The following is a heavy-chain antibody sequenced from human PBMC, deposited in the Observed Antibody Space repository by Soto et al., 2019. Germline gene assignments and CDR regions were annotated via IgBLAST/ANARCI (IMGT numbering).Heavy chain of an antibody. CDR3: AKRGTTVTTSLWY. Sequence: EVQLVESGGGLVQPGGSLRLSCAASGFNVRNNYMCWVRQAPGKGLEWVSLIYSGGVTHYADSVRGRFTISRDNSRNTLYLQMNSLRADDTAVYYCAKRGTTVTTSLWYWGQGTLVTVSS. CDR2: IYSGGVT. V-gene: IGHV3-66*01. D-gene: IGHD4-17*01. CDR1: GFNVRNNY. J-gene: IGHJ4*02.